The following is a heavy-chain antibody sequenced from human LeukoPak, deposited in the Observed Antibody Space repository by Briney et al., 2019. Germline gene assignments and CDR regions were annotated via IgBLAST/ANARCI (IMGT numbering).Heavy chain of an antibody. D-gene: IGHD6-13*01. CDR3: AKDRTPARAAAGIPLDY. Sequence: GGSLRFSCAASGFTFSYYQMNWVRQAPGKGLEWVSAISGSGGSIYYAESVKGRFTISRDNSKNTLYLQMNRLRAEDTAVYYCAKDRTPARAAAGIPLDYWGQGTLVSVSS. J-gene: IGHJ4*01. V-gene: IGHV3-23*01. CDR1: GFTFSYYQ. CDR2: ISGSGGSI.